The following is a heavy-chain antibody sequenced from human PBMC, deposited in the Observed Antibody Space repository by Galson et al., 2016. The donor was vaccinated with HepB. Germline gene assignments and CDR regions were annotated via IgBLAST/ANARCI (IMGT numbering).Heavy chain of an antibody. CDR1: GFTFNKYG. J-gene: IGHJ4*02. Sequence: SLRLSCAASGFTFNKYGMHWVRQAPGKGLEWVAADSVHGGRKFYADAVKGRFTISRDSANNMLFLQTTSLRADDTAVYYCAKRHEYCPPVGCSVDYWGQGTLVSVSS. CDR3: AKRHEYCPPVGCSVDY. CDR2: DSVHGGRK. V-gene: IGHV3-30*18. D-gene: IGHD3-10*02.